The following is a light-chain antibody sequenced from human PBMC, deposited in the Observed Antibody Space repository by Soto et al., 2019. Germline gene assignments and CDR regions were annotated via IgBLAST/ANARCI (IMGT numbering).Light chain of an antibody. V-gene: IGKV1-6*01. CDR3: LQDINYPWT. J-gene: IGKJ1*01. CDR1: QGIGNA. CDR2: GDS. Sequence: AIQMTQSPSSLSASVGDRVTISCRASQGIGNAFGWYQQKPGKPPKVLIYGDSNLRSGVPPRFSGSGSGTDFTLAISSLQPEDSATYYCLQDINYPWTFGQGTKVEIK.